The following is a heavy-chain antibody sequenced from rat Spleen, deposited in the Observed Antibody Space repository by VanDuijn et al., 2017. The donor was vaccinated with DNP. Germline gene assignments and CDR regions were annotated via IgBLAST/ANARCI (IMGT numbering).Heavy chain of an antibody. CDR1: GYTFTPYY. D-gene: IGHD4-3*01. Sequence: QVQLQQSGAELAKPGSSVKLSCEASGYTFTPYYIGWIKQTTGQGLEYIGYIYKGSGGTHYNEKFKGKATLTVDKSSSTAFMQLSSLTPDDSAVYYCARSWVGVRGIWFAYWGQGTLVTVSS. CDR2: IYKGSGGT. J-gene: IGHJ3*01. CDR3: ARSWVGVRGIWFAY. V-gene: IGHV1-43*01.